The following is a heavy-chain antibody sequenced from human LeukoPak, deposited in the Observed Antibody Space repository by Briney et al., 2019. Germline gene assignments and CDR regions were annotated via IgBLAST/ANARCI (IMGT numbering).Heavy chain of an antibody. CDR3: ARVFSYYDSSGSFDY. CDR2: IYHSGST. D-gene: IGHD3-22*01. J-gene: IGHJ4*02. Sequence: SETLSLTCAVYGGSFSGYYWGWLRQPPGKGLEGIGRIYHSGSTYYNPSLKSRVTISVDTSKNQFSLKLSSVTAADTAVYYCARVFSYYDSSGSFDYWGQGTLVTVSS. V-gene: IGHV4-38-2*01. CDR1: GGSFSGYY.